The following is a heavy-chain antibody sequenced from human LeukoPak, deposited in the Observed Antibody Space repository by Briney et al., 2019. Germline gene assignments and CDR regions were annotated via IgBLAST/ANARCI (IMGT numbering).Heavy chain of an antibody. Sequence: GGSLRLSCAASGFTFSSYSMNWVRQAPGKGLEWVSSSSSSSYIYYADSVKGRFTISRDNAENSLYLQMNSLRAEDTAVYYCARDVLYYYGSGSSAGWFDPWGQGTLVTVSS. J-gene: IGHJ5*02. D-gene: IGHD3-10*01. CDR2: SSSSSYI. CDR3: ARDVLYYYGSGSSAGWFDP. CDR1: GFTFSSYS. V-gene: IGHV3-21*01.